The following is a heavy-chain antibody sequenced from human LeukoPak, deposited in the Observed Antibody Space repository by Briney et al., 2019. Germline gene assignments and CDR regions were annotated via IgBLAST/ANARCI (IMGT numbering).Heavy chain of an antibody. Sequence: PGGSLRLSCAASGFTFSSYAMSWVRQAPGKGLEWVGRIKSKTDGGTTDYAAPVKGRFTISRDDSKNTLYLQMNSLKTEDTAVYYCIWYDVWSGQTVHWGQGTLVTVSS. D-gene: IGHD3-3*01. CDR3: IWYDVWSGQTVH. J-gene: IGHJ4*02. V-gene: IGHV3-15*01. CDR1: GFTFSSYA. CDR2: IKSKTDGGTT.